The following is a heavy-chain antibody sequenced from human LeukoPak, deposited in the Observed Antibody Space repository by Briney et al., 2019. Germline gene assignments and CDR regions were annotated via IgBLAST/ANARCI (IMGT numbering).Heavy chain of an antibody. Sequence: GGSLRLSCAASGFTFSSYWMTWVRQAPGKGLEWVANIKQDGSEKYYVDSVKGRFTISRDNAKNSLYLQMNRLRAEDTAVYYCAREWGSGSSSFDYWGQGTLVTVSS. CDR3: AREWGSGSSSFDY. J-gene: IGHJ4*02. CDR1: GFTFSSYW. D-gene: IGHD1-26*01. V-gene: IGHV3-7*01. CDR2: IKQDGSEK.